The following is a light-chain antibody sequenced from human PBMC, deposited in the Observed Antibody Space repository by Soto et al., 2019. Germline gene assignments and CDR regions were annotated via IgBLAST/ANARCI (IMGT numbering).Light chain of an antibody. V-gene: IGKV3-20*01. J-gene: IGKJ1*01. CDR2: GAS. CDR3: QQYGSSPSWT. Sequence: EIVLTQSPDTLSLSPGERATLSCRASQSLSSSDLAWYQQKPGQAPRLLIYGASSRATGIPDRFSGSGSGTDFTLTISRVEPEDFAVYYCQQYGSSPSWTFGQGTKVDI. CDR1: QSLSSSD.